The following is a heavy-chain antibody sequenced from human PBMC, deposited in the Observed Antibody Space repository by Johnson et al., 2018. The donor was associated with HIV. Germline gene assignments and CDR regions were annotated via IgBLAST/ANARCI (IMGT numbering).Heavy chain of an antibody. Sequence: MLLVESGGGVVRPGGSLRLSCAASGFTFSSYWMSWVRQAPGKGLEWVANIKQDGSEKYYVDSVKGRFTISRDSSKNTLYLQMNSLRAEDTAVYYCARLPSGYSRDGFNVWGQGTMVTLSS. D-gene: IGHD5-18*01. CDR1: GFTFSSYW. CDR2: IKQDGSEK. CDR3: ARLPSGYSRDGFNV. V-gene: IGHV3-7*01. J-gene: IGHJ3*01.